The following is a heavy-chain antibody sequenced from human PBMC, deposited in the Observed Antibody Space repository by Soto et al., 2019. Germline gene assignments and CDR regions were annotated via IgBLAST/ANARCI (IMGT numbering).Heavy chain of an antibody. CDR2: ISWNSGSI. J-gene: IGHJ4*02. CDR3: AKDTARGDYIWGSYRYLGFDY. D-gene: IGHD3-16*02. V-gene: IGHV3-9*01. CDR1: GFTFDDYA. Sequence: GGSLRLSCAASGFTFDDYAMHWVRQAPGKGLEWVSGISWNSGSIGYADSVKGRFTISRDNAKNSLYLQMNSLRAEDTALDYCAKDTARGDYIWGSYRYLGFDYWGQGTLVTVSS.